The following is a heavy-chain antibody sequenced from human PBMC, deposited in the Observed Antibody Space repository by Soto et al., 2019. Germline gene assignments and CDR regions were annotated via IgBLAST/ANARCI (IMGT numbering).Heavy chain of an antibody. V-gene: IGHV1-18*01. D-gene: IGHD4-17*01. CDR1: GYTFTSYG. Sequence: ASVKVSCKASGYTFTSYGISWVRQAPGQGLEWMGWISAYNGNTNYAQKLQGRVTMTTDTSTSAAYMELRSLRSDDTAVYYCARARTLYGDSPYWGQGTLVTVSS. CDR2: ISAYNGNT. J-gene: IGHJ4*02. CDR3: ARARTLYGDSPY.